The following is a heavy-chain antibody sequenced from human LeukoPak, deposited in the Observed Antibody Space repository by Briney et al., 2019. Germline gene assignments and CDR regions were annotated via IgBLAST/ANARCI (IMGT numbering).Heavy chain of an antibody. Sequence: GGSLRLSCAASGFTVSSTYMSWVRQAPGKGLEWVSAISGSGGSTYYADSVKGRFTISRDNSKNTLYLQMNSLRAEDTAVYYCAKDSVIRYYYDSSAPDYWGQGTLVTVSS. CDR3: AKDSVIRYYYDSSAPDY. V-gene: IGHV3-23*01. CDR2: ISGSGGST. J-gene: IGHJ4*02. D-gene: IGHD3-22*01. CDR1: GFTVSSTY.